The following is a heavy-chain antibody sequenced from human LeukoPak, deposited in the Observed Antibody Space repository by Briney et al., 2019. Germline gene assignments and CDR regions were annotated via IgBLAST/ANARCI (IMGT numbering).Heavy chain of an antibody. V-gene: IGHV3-30-3*01. CDR1: EFIFSSYT. J-gene: IGHJ4*02. Sequence: GGSLRLSCAASEFIFSSYTMHWVRQVPGKGLDWVAIISYDGSNEYYADSVKGRFTISRDNSKNTLYLQMNSLRPEDTAVYYCAREYSSGYYRTFDYWGQGTLVTVSS. CDR3: AREYSSGYYRTFDY. D-gene: IGHD3-22*01. CDR2: ISYDGSNE.